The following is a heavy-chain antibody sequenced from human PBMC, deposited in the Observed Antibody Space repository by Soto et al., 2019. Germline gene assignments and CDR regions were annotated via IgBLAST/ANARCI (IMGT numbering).Heavy chain of an antibody. J-gene: IGHJ4*02. CDR2: ISWNSGTT. Sequence: EVQLVESGGDLVQPGRSLRLSCAASGFTFDNYAMHWVRQVPGKAPEWVSGISWNSGTTGYADYVKGRFTISRDSARNSLYLQMNSLRPEDTALYYCAKDVRDLWWGGGYFENWGQGTPVTVSS. V-gene: IGHV3-9*01. CDR1: GFTFDNYA. D-gene: IGHD2-8*01. CDR3: AKDVRDLWWGGGYFEN.